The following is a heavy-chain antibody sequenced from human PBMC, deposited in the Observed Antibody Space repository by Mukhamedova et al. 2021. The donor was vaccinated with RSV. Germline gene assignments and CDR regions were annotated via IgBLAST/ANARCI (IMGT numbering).Heavy chain of an antibody. Sequence: GLEWVSGISWNSCSIGYADSVKGRFTISRDNAKNSLYLQMNSLRAEDTALYYCAKGGYSYFDYWGQGTLVTVSS. CDR3: AKGGYSYFDY. D-gene: IGHD5-18*01. J-gene: IGHJ4*02. CDR2: ISWNSCSI. V-gene: IGHV3-9*01.